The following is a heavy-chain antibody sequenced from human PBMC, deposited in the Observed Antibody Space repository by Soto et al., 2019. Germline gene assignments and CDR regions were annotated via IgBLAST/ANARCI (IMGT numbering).Heavy chain of an antibody. CDR2: ISSSSSYI. J-gene: IGHJ6*02. D-gene: IGHD5-12*01. CDR1: GFTFSSYS. Sequence: GGSLRLSCAASGFTFSSYSMNWVRQAPGKGLEWVSSISSSSSYIYYADSVKGRFTISRDNAKNSLYLQMNSLRAEDTAVYYCAKLPDIVANPGMDVWDQGTTVTVSS. CDR3: AKLPDIVANPGMDV. V-gene: IGHV3-21*01.